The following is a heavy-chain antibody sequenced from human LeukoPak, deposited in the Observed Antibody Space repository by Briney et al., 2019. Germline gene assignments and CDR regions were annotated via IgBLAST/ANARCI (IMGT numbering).Heavy chain of an antibody. D-gene: IGHD4-11*01. CDR1: GGSISSSSYY. Sequence: SETLSLTCTVSGGSISSSSYYWGWIRQPPGKGLEWIGSIYYSGSTYYNPSLKSRVTISVDTSKNQFSLKLSSVTAADTAVYYCARVRIGDYSIAPPPIRYYYYMDVWGKGTTVTVSS. CDR2: IYYSGST. J-gene: IGHJ6*03. CDR3: ARVRIGDYSIAPPPIRYYYYMDV. V-gene: IGHV4-39*07.